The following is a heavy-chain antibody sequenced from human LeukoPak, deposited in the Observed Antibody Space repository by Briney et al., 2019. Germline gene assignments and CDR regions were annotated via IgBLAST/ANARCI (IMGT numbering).Heavy chain of an antibody. CDR3: ARKAFWSGYYRYY. V-gene: IGHV3-53*04. CDR1: GFTVSSNY. CDR2: IYSGGST. D-gene: IGHD3-3*01. J-gene: IGHJ4*02. Sequence: PGGSLRLSCAASGFTVSSNYMSWVRQAPGKGLEWVSVIYSGGSTYYADSVKGRFTISRHNSKNTLYLQVNSLRAEDTAVYYCARKAFWSGYYRYYWGQGTLVTVSS.